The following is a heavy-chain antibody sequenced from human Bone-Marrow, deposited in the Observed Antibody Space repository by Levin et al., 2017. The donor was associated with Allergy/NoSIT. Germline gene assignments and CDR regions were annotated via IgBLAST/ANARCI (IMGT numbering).Heavy chain of an antibody. CDR2: TRNKANSYTT. D-gene: IGHD5-12*01. CDR1: GFTFSDHY. CDR3: ARESGYELKGIDY. J-gene: IGHJ4*02. Sequence: GGSLRLSCAASGFTFSDHYMDWVRQAPGKGLEWVGRTRNKANSYTTEYAASVKGRFTISRDDSKNSLYLQMNSLKTEDTAVYYCARESGYELKGIDYWGQGTLVTVSS. V-gene: IGHV3-72*01.